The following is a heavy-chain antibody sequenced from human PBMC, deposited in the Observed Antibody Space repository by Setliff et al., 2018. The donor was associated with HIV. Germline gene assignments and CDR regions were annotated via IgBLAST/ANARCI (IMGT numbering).Heavy chain of an antibody. CDR1: GDSISSTTYY. CDR3: AREFSERSPNPDHYYYYMDV. D-gene: IGHD6-19*01. V-gene: IGHV4-61*01. Sequence: SETLSLTCTVSGDSISSTTYYWGWIRQPPGKGLEWIGYVYTSEISNYNSSLRSRVVISLDTSKNQFSLKLTAVTAADTAVYYCAREFSERSPNPDHYYYYMDVWGKGTTVTVSS. J-gene: IGHJ6*03. CDR2: VYTSEIS.